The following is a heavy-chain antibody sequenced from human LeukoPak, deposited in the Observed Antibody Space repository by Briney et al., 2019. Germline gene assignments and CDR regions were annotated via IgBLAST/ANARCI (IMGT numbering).Heavy chain of an antibody. J-gene: IGHJ3*02. CDR2: INHSGST. D-gene: IGHD3-10*01. CDR1: GGSFSGYY. Sequence: SETLSLTCAVYGGSFSGYYWSWIRQPPGKGLEWIGEINHSGSTNYNPSLKSRVTISVDTSKNQFSLKLSSVTAADTAVYYCARAPGGYGSGSRGAFDIWSQGTMVTVSS. CDR3: ARAPGGYGSGSRGAFDI. V-gene: IGHV4-34*01.